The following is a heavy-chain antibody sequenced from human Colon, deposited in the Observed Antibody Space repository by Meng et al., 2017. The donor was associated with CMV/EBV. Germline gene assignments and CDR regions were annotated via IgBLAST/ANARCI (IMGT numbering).Heavy chain of an antibody. CDR1: GFSFRTSH. Sequence: GESLKISCAASGFSFRTSHMHWVRQAPGKGLEWVAYIWFDETEKSSADSVRGRFTVSRDNAKNSLYLQMNSLRVEDTAIYYCARDPPLQGVDPFDYWGQGTLVTVSS. CDR3: ARDPPLQGVDPFDY. CDR2: IWFDETEK. V-gene: IGHV3-33*01. J-gene: IGHJ4*02. D-gene: IGHD4-11*01.